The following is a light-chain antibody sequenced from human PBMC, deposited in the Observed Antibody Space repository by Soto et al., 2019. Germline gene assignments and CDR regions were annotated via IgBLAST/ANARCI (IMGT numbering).Light chain of an antibody. J-gene: IGKJ2*01. CDR2: NAS. CDR1: QSISTW. Sequence: DIQMTQSPSTLSASVGDRVTITCRASQSISTWLAWYQQKPGKAPKLLIYNASSLESGVPSRFRGSGSGTEFTLTISSLQPDDFGTYYCQQYKSFPYTFGQGTKLEI. V-gene: IGKV1-5*03. CDR3: QQYKSFPYT.